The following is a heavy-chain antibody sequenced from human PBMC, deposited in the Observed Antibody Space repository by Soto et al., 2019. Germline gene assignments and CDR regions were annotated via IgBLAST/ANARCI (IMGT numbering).Heavy chain of an antibody. Sequence: LRRTLSLTCAVSSGSISSSNWWSWVRQPPGKGLEWIGEIYHSGSTNYNPSLKSRVTISVDKSKNQFSLKLSSVTAADTAVYYCARAAGDLRFLEWLPIYTLDYWGQGTLVTVSS. CDR1: SGSISSSNW. D-gene: IGHD3-3*01. CDR2: IYHSGST. V-gene: IGHV4-4*02. J-gene: IGHJ4*02. CDR3: ARAAGDLRFLEWLPIYTLDY.